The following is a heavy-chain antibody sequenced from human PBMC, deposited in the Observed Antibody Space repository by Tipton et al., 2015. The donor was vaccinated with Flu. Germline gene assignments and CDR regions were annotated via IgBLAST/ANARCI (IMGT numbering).Heavy chain of an antibody. Sequence: SLRLSCAASGFTFSNYWMHWVRQAPGKGLEWVANIKQDESEKYYLDSVKGRFTISRDNAKNSLFLQMNSLRAEDTAVYYCARSVGENSFWGQGTLVTVSP. CDR3: ARSVGENSF. V-gene: IGHV3-7*01. D-gene: IGHD5-18*01. CDR1: GFTFSNYW. J-gene: IGHJ4*02. CDR2: IKQDESEK.